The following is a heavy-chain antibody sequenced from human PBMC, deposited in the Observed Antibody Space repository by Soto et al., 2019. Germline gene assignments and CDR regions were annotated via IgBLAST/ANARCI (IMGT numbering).Heavy chain of an antibody. CDR3: AREKVGTTFFDN. D-gene: IGHD1-1*01. CDR1: GFAISRGYY. V-gene: IGHV4-38-2*02. Sequence: SSETLSLTCSVSGFAISRGYYWSWVRQPPGKGLEWIGSIYPSVSSYHNPSLATRLRLSIDTSKNQFTLNLTSVTAADTALHFCAREKVGTTFFDNWGQGIQVTVSS. CDR2: IYPSVSS. J-gene: IGHJ4*02.